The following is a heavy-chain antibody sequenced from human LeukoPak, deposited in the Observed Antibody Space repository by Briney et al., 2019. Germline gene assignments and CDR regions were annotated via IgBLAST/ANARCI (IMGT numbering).Heavy chain of an antibody. CDR3: ARFGVGDYFDY. J-gene: IGHJ4*02. CDR1: GGSISSSNW. D-gene: IGHD3-3*01. V-gene: IGHV4-4*02. CDR2: IYHSGST. Sequence: PSGTLSLTCAVSGGSISSSNWWSWVRQPPGKGLEWIGEIYHSGSTNYNPSLKNRVTISVDKSKNQFSLKLSSVTAADTAVYYCARFGVGDYFDYWGQGTLVTVSS.